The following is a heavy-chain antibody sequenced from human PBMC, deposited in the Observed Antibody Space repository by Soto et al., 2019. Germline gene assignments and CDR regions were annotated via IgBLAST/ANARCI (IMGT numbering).Heavy chain of an antibody. Sequence: LRLSCAASGYTFNSYGIHWVRQAPGKALEWVAVISYDGNNIYYGDSVQGRFTISRDNSKNTIYLQMNSLRAEDTAVYYCAKDVGYCTNGVCLYNWFDPWGQGTLVTVSS. J-gene: IGHJ5*02. V-gene: IGHV3-30*18. D-gene: IGHD2-8*01. CDR3: AKDVGYCTNGVCLYNWFDP. CDR2: ISYDGNNI. CDR1: GYTFNSYG.